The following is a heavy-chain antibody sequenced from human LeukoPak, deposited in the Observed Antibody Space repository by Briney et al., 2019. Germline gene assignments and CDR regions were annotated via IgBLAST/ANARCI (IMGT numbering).Heavy chain of an antibody. Sequence: KPSETLSLTCTVSGGSVSSGSYYWSWIRQPPGKGLEWSVYIYYSGSTNYNPSLTSRVTISVDTSKDQFSLKLSSVTAADTAVYYCAREGSLGRYYYDSSGYYYGWYFDLWGRGTLVTVSS. CDR2: IYYSGST. D-gene: IGHD3-22*01. V-gene: IGHV4-61*01. CDR3: AREGSLGRYYYDSSGYYYGWYFDL. J-gene: IGHJ2*01. CDR1: GGSVSSGSYY.